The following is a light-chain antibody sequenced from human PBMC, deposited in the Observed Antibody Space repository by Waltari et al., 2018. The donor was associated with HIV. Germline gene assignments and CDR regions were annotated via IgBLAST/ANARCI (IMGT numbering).Light chain of an antibody. Sequence: QSVLTQPPSASGTPGQRVTISCSGSSSNIGTNTVNWYQQLPGTAPKLLIYTNSQRPSWFPDRFSGSKSGTSASLAISGLQSEDEADYYCAAWDDSLNGNVFGPGTKVTVL. V-gene: IGLV1-44*01. CDR1: SSNIGTNT. CDR3: AAWDDSLNGNV. J-gene: IGLJ1*01. CDR2: TNS.